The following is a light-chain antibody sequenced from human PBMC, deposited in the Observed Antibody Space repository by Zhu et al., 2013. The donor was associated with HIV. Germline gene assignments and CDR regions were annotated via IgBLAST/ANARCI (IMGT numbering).Light chain of an antibody. CDR2: GAS. V-gene: IGKV3-20*01. J-gene: IGKJ4*01. CDR1: QNVGRNY. Sequence: EIVLTQSPGTLSLSPGERATLSCRASQNVGRNYLAWFQQEPGQAPRLLVYGASSRATGIPDRFSGSVSGTDFTLTISRLEPEDFAVYYCQQYATSPLTFGGGTKVEIK. CDR3: QQYATSPLT.